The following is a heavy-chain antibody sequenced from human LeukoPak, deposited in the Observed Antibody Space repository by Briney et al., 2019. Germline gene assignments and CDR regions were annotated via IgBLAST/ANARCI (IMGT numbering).Heavy chain of an antibody. CDR2: IYHSGST. J-gene: IGHJ4*02. CDR3: ARLWTGDYFDY. Sequence: SETLSLTCTVSGGSISRFYWSWIRQPPGKGLEWIGYIYHSGSTNYNPSLKSRVTISADASKTPFSLKLSSVTAADTAVYYCARLWTGDYFDYWGQGTLVAVSS. V-gene: IGHV4-59*01. D-gene: IGHD1-26*01. CDR1: GGSISRFY.